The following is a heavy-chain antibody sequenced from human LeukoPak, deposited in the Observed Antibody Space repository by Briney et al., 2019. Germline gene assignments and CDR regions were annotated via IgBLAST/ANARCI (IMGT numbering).Heavy chain of an antibody. Sequence: SETLSLTCAVYGGSFSGYYWSWVRQPPGKGLEWIGEINHSGSTNYNSSLKSRVTISVDTSKNQFSLKLSSMTAADTAVYYCAREGYDYDFWSGYYRRFDYWGQGTLVTVSS. V-gene: IGHV4-34*01. CDR3: AREGYDYDFWSGYYRRFDY. CDR2: INHSGST. J-gene: IGHJ4*02. CDR1: GGSFSGYY. D-gene: IGHD3-3*01.